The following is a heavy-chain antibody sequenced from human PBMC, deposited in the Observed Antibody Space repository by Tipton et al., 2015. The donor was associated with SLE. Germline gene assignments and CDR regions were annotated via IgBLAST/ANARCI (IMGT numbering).Heavy chain of an antibody. D-gene: IGHD5-24*01. CDR1: GGSFSGYY. V-gene: IGHV4-34*01. CDR2: INHSGST. CDR3: ARGARRWLNLNYYYGMDV. J-gene: IGHJ6*02. Sequence: TLSLTCAVYGGSFSGYYWSWIRQPPGKGLEWIGEINHSGSTNYNPSLKSRVSISADTSKNQFSLKLSSVTAADTAVYYCARGARRWLNLNYYYGMDVWGQGTTVTVSS.